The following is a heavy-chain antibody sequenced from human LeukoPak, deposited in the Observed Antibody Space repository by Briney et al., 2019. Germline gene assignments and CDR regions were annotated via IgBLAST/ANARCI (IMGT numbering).Heavy chain of an antibody. CDR2: SHHTGAT. Sequence: LETLSLTCAVSRGSTSRTISWSWVRQPPGKGLEWSGVSHHTGATKNNPSLNSRVTLSVDKSKNQLSLKLVSVTAADTAVYYCAAHKGYLLDSWGQGTLVTVSS. CDR1: RGSTSRTIS. V-gene: IGHV4-4*02. CDR3: AAHKGYLLDS. D-gene: IGHD2-15*01. J-gene: IGHJ4*02.